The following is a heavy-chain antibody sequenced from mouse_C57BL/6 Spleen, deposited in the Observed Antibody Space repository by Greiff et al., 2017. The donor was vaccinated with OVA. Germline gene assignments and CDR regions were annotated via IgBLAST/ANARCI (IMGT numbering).Heavy chain of an antibody. J-gene: IGHJ2*01. CDR2: INPGSGGT. Sequence: VKLMESGAELVRPGTSVKVSCKASGYAFTNYLIEWVKQRPGQGLEWIGVINPGSGGTNYNEKFKGKATLTADKSSSTAYMQLSSLTSEDSAVYVCASGGTTVVGSFDYWGQGTTLTVSS. D-gene: IGHD1-1*01. CDR1: GYAFTNYL. CDR3: ASGGTTVVGSFDY. V-gene: IGHV1-54*01.